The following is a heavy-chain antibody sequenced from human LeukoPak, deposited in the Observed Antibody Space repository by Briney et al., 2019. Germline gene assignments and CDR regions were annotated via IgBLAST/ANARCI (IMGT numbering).Heavy chain of an antibody. J-gene: IGHJ6*02. CDR3: ARTARQWLVRSYYYYGMDV. Sequence: PSETLSLTCAVSGGSISSSNWWSWVRQPPGKGLEWIGYIYYSGSTNYNPSLKSRVTISVDTSKNQFSLKLSSVTAADTAVYYCARTARQWLVRSYYYYGMDVWGQGTTVTVSS. D-gene: IGHD6-19*01. V-gene: IGHV4-4*02. CDR1: GGSISSSNW. CDR2: IYYSGST.